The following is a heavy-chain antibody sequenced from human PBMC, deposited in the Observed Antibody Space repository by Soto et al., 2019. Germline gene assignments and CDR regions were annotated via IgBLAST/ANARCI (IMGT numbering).Heavy chain of an antibody. CDR1: GYSFTSYW. J-gene: IGHJ4*02. CDR3: ARHGEAYYYGSGSYWFDY. V-gene: IGHV5-51*01. CDR2: IYPGDSDT. D-gene: IGHD3-10*01. Sequence: PGESLKISCKGSGYSFTSYWIGWVRQMPGKGLEWMGIIYPGDSDTRYSPSFQGQVTISADKSISTAYLQWSSLRASDTAMYYCARHGEAYYYGSGSYWFDYWGQGTLVTVSS.